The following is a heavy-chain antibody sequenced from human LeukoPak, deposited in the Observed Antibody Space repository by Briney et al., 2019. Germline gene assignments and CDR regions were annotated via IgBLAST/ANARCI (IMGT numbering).Heavy chain of an antibody. D-gene: IGHD3-22*01. CDR1: GGSFSGYY. Sequence: SETLSLTCAVYGGSFSGYYWSWIRQPPGKGLEWIGEINHSGSTNYNPSLKSRVTISVDTSKNQFSLKLSSVTAADTAVYYCARHSSTRAFDYWGQGTLVTVSS. J-gene: IGHJ4*02. CDR3: ARHSSTRAFDY. V-gene: IGHV4-34*01. CDR2: INHSGST.